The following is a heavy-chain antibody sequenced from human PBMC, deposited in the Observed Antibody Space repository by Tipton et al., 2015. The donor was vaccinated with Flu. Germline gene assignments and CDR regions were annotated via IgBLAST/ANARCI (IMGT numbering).Heavy chain of an antibody. J-gene: IGHJ6*02. CDR1: GGSISSDNYH. Sequence: TLSLTCTVSGGSISSDNYHWTWIRQPAGKGLDWIGHMYLSGTTTYNPSLKSRVTISKDTSKNQISLKLRSVTAADTAVYYCARGERYTHGLNTVYYYYYMDVRGPGTTVTVSS. V-gene: IGHV4-61*09. CDR3: ARGERYTHGLNTVYYYYYMDV. CDR2: MYLSGTT. D-gene: IGHD5-18*01.